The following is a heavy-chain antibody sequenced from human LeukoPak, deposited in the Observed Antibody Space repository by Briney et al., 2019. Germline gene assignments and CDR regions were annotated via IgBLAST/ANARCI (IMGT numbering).Heavy chain of an antibody. D-gene: IGHD4-17*01. CDR1: GFTFDDYA. CDR2: ISWNSGSI. V-gene: IGHV3-9*01. CDR3: VQVPDYGDYSIDY. Sequence: PGRSLRLSCAASGFTFDDYAMHWVRQAPGKGLEWVSGISWNSGSIGYADSVKGRFTISRDNSKNTLYLQMNSLRAEDTAVYYCVQVPDYGDYSIDYWGHGTLVTVSS. J-gene: IGHJ4*01.